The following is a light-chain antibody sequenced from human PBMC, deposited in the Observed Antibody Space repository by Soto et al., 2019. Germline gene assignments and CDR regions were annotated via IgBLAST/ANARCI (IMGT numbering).Light chain of an antibody. CDR1: QSISSW. J-gene: IGKJ5*01. Sequence: IKMNHSPATLSASVGDRVTITCRASQSISSWLAWYQQKPGKAPKLLISDASSLESGVPSRFSGSGSGTEFTLTISGLQSEDFALYFCQQYNIWLFSFGEGGLLEIK. CDR3: QQYNIWLFS. CDR2: DAS. V-gene: IGKV1-5*01.